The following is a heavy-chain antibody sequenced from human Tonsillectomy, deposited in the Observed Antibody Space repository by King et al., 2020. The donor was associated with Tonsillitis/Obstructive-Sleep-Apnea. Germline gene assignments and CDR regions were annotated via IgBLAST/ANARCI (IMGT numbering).Heavy chain of an antibody. V-gene: IGHV3-30*18. D-gene: IGHD3-3*01. CDR3: AKDPLNYDFWSGPDY. CDR1: GFTFSSYG. CDR2: ISYDGSNK. Sequence: VQLVESGGGVVQPGRSLRLSCAASGFTFSSYGMHWVRQAPGKGLEWVAVISYDGSNKYYADSVKGRFTLSRDNSKNTLYLQMNSLRAEDTAVYYCAKDPLNYDFWSGPDYWGQGTLVTVSS. J-gene: IGHJ4*02.